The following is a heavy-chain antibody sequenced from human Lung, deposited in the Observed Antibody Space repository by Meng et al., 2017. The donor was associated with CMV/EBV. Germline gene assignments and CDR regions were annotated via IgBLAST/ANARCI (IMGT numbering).Heavy chain of an antibody. CDR1: GGSISSGDYY. Sequence: QVQLQESGPGLVKPSQTLSLTCTVSGGSISSGDYYWSWSRQPPGKGLEWIGYIYYSGSTYYNPSLKSRVTISVDTSKNQFSLKLSSVTAADTAVYYCARALDTAMVTFDYWGQGTLVTVSS. CDR2: IYYSGST. J-gene: IGHJ4*02. V-gene: IGHV4-30-4*08. CDR3: ARALDTAMVTFDY. D-gene: IGHD5-18*01.